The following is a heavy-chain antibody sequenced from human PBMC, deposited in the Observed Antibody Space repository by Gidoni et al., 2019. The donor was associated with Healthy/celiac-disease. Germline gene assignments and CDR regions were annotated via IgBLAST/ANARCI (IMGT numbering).Heavy chain of an antibody. D-gene: IGHD6-6*01. J-gene: IGHJ4*02. CDR1: GFTFSNAW. V-gene: IGHV3-15*01. Sequence: EVQLVESGGGLVKPGGSLRLSCAASGFTFSNAWMSWVRQAPGKGLEWVGRIKSKTDGGTTDYAAPVKGRFTISRDDSKNTLYLQMNSLKTEDTAVYYCTTGKLGRGQLLIVPYFDYWGQGTLVTVSS. CDR2: IKSKTDGGTT. CDR3: TTGKLGRGQLLIVPYFDY.